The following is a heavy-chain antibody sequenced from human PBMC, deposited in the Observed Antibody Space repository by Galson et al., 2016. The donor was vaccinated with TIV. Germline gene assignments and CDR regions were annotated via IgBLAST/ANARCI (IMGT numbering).Heavy chain of an antibody. D-gene: IGHD1-14*01. J-gene: IGHJ3*02. CDR1: GYRFTNSW. Sequence: AEVKKPGESLTISCKTSGYRFTNSWISWVRHVPGKGREWVGRISPSDGYTNYGPSFQGHVTISTDKSISTSYLQWSSLTASDSAIYYCARQTPVTDAFDIWGPGTLVSVS. CDR3: ARQTPVTDAFDI. V-gene: IGHV5-10-1*01. CDR2: ISPSDGYT.